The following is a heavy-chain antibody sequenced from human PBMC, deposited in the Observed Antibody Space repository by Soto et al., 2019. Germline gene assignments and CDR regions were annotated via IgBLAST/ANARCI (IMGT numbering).Heavy chain of an antibody. CDR1: GGSISSGGYS. V-gene: IGHV4-31*11. Sequence: PSETLSLTCAVSGGSISSGGYSWSWIRQPPGKGLEWIGYIYYSGSTYYNPSLKSRVTISVDTSKNQFSLKLSSVTAADTAVYYCARGGYCSSTSCYRDKMDVWGQGTTVTVSS. D-gene: IGHD2-2*02. CDR3: ARGGYCSSTSCYRDKMDV. CDR2: IYYSGST. J-gene: IGHJ6*02.